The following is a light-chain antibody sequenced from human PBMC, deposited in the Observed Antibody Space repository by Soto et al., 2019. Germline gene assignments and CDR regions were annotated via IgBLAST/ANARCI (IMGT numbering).Light chain of an antibody. J-gene: IGLJ2*01. Sequence: QSALTQPPSASGSPGQSVTISCAGTYNDVGDYNYVSWYQQHPGKVPKLLTYGVTELPSGVPGRFSGSKSGHTASLTVSDLQPADEAVYYCSSYSGTYSNVIFGGGTKVTVL. CDR3: SSYSGTYSNVI. CDR1: YNDVGDYNY. V-gene: IGLV2-8*01. CDR2: GVT.